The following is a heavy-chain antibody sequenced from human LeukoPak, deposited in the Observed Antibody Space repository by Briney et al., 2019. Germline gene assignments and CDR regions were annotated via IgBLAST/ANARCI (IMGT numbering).Heavy chain of an antibody. D-gene: IGHD6-19*01. J-gene: IGHJ4*02. CDR1: GYTFTGYY. CDR3: ARGANKAVAGTALY. Sequence: GASVKVSCKASGYTFTGYYMHCVRQPPAQGLEWMGWINPNSGATNYAQKFQARVTITRDNSISTTYMEESRLRSDDTAVYYCARGANKAVAGTALYWGQGTLVTVSS. V-gene: IGHV1-2*02. CDR2: INPNSGAT.